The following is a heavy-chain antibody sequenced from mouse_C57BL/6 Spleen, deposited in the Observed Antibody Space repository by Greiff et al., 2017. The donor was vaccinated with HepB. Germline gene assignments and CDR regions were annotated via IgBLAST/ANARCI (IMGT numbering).Heavy chain of an antibody. CDR2: IDPEDGDT. CDR3: TADGSGYGYFDV. Sequence: VQLKQSGAELVRPGASVKLSCTASGFNIKDYYMHWVKQRPEQGLEWIGRIDPEDGDTEYAPKFQGKATMTADTSSNTAYLQLSSLTSEDTAVYYCTADGSGYGYFDVWGTGTTVTVAS. D-gene: IGHD1-1*01. CDR1: GFNIKDYY. V-gene: IGHV14-1*01. J-gene: IGHJ1*03.